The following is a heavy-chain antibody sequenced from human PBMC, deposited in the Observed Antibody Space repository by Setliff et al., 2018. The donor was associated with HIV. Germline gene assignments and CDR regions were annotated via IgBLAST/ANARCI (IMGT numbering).Heavy chain of an antibody. V-gene: IGHV1-46*01. J-gene: IGHJ6*03. CDR1: GYTFTSYY. Sequence: ASVKVSCKASGYTFTSYYMHWVRQAPGQGLEWMGIINPSGGSTSYAQKFQGRVTMTRDTSTSTVYMELSSLRSEDTAVYDCAGTAGWELPPRLYYYYYYMDVWGKGTTVTVSS. CDR3: AGTAGWELPPRLYYYYYYMDV. CDR2: INPSGGST. D-gene: IGHD1-26*01.